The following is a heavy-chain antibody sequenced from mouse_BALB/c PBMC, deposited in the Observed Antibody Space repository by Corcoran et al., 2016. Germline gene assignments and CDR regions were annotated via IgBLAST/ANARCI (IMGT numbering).Heavy chain of an antibody. CDR2: MWWDDDK. V-gene: IGHV8-8*01. CDR3: SRRDYWYCDV. Sequence: QVTLKEAGAGILKASQTIRLTCAFAGFSLSTYGMGVGWIRQPAGEGLGWLEHMWWDDDKYSNPSLKSQLTISKDTSRNQVFLKLTSVDPAAPATSFCSRRDYWYCDVWGAGTTVTVSS. J-gene: IGHJ1*01. CDR1: GFSLSTYGMG.